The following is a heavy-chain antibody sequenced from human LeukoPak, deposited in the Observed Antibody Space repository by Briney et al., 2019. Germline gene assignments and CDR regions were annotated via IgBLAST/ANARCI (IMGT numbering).Heavy chain of an antibody. D-gene: IGHD2-15*01. CDR2: IYYSGST. V-gene: IGHV4-39*01. Sequence: PSETLSLTCTVSGGSISSSSYYWGWIRQPPGKGLEWIGSIYYSGSTYYNPSLKSRVTISVDTSKNQFSLKLSSVTAADTAVYYCARLDIVVVVAAFYYWGQGTLVTVSS. CDR1: GGSISSSSYY. J-gene: IGHJ4*02. CDR3: ARLDIVVVVAAFYY.